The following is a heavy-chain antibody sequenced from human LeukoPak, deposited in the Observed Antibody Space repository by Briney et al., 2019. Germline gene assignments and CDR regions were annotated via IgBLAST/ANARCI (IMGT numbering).Heavy chain of an antibody. Sequence: GGSPRLSCAASGFTFSSYWMHWVRQAPGKGLVWVSRIKSDGKTNYADSVKGRFTISRDNAKNTVSLQMNSLRAEDTGVYYCARAPSEIGGYYPEYFRHWGQGTLVTVSS. CDR2: IKSDGKT. CDR1: GFTFSSYW. J-gene: IGHJ1*01. D-gene: IGHD3-22*01. V-gene: IGHV3-74*01. CDR3: ARAPSEIGGYYPEYFRH.